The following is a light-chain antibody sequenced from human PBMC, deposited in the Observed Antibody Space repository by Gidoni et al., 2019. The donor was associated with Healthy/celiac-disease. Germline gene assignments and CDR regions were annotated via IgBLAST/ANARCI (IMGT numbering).Light chain of an antibody. CDR3: QQYDNLPLT. Sequence: DIQMTQSPFSLSASVGDRVTITCQASQDISNYLNWYQQKPGKAPKLLIYDASNFETGVPSRFSGSGSGTDFTFTISSLQPEDIATYDCQQYDNLPLTFGPGTKVDIK. CDR1: QDISNY. J-gene: IGKJ3*01. CDR2: DAS. V-gene: IGKV1-33*01.